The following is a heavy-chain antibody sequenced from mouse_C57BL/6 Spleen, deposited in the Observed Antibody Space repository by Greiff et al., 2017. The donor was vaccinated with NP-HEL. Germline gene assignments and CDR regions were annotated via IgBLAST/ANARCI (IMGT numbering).Heavy chain of an antibody. CDR1: GFSLTSYG. V-gene: IGHV2-5*01. Sequence: VKLQQSGPGLVQPSQSLSITCTVSGFSLTSYGVHWVRQSPGKGLEWLGVIWRGGSTDYNAAFMSRLSITKDNSKSQVFFKMNSLQADDTAIYYCAKIPKLGPYAMDYWGQGTSVTVSS. CDR2: IWRGGST. J-gene: IGHJ4*01. CDR3: AKIPKLGPYAMDY. D-gene: IGHD4-1*01.